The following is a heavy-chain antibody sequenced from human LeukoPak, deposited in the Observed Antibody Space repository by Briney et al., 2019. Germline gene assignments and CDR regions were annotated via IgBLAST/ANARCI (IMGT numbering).Heavy chain of an antibody. CDR2: IYYSGST. V-gene: IGHV4-34*01. Sequence: PSETLSLTCAVYGGSFSGYYWSWVRQPPGKGLEWIGNIYYSGSTYYNPSLKSRVTISVDTSKNQFTLNLNSVTAADTAVYYCARDGVMVIGYFGDWGQGTLVTVPS. D-gene: IGHD3-22*01. CDR1: GGSFSGYY. J-gene: IGHJ4*02. CDR3: ARDGVMVIGYFGD.